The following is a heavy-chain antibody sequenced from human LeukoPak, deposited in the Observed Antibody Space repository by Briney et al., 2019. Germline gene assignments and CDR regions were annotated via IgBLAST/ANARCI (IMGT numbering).Heavy chain of an antibody. V-gene: IGHV3-66*01. D-gene: IGHD6-19*01. CDR2: LDSGSKT. CDR1: GFTVSRNH. Sequence: GGSLRLACAASGFTVSRNHMSWVRQAPGKGLEWVSVLDSGSKTSYAESVKGRFTISRDKSKNTLYLQMNSLRSDDTAVYYCAREGEQWLEPIGYFDLWGRGTLVTVSS. J-gene: IGHJ2*01. CDR3: AREGEQWLEPIGYFDL.